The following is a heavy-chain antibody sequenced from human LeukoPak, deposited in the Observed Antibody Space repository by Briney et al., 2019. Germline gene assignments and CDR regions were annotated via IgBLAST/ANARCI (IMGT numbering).Heavy chain of an antibody. CDR1: GYTFTNYG. D-gene: IGHD3-3*01. Sequence: ASVKVSCTASGYTFTNYGISWVRQAPGQGLEWMGWISAYSGNTNYAQNLQGRVTMTPDTSTSTAYMELRSLRSDDTAVYYCARAPDDYDFWSGPFDYWGRGTLVTVSS. CDR2: ISAYSGNT. J-gene: IGHJ4*02. V-gene: IGHV1-18*01. CDR3: ARAPDDYDFWSGPFDY.